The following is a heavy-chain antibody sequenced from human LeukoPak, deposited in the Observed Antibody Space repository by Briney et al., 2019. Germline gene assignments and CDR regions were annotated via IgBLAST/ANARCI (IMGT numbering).Heavy chain of an antibody. Sequence: RPSETLSLTCTVSGGSISSYYWSWIRQPPGKGLEWIGYIYYSGSTNYNPSLKSRVTISVDTSKNQFSLKLSSVTAADTAVYYCARPRLELRYAFDIWGQGTMVTVSS. D-gene: IGHD1-7*01. V-gene: IGHV4-59*08. J-gene: IGHJ3*02. CDR1: GGSISSYY. CDR2: IYYSGST. CDR3: ARPRLELRYAFDI.